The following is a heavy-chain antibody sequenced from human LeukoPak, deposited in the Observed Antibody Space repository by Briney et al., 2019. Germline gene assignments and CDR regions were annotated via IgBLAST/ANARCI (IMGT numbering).Heavy chain of an antibody. CDR1: GGSFSGYY. J-gene: IGHJ4*02. V-gene: IGHV4-34*01. CDR3: ARGDRLLRSVDY. CDR2: INHSGST. Sequence: SETLSLTCAVYGGSFSGYYWSWIRQPPGKGLEWIEEINHSGSTNYNPSLKSRVTISVDTSKNQFSLKLSSVTAADTAVYYCARGDRLLRSVDYWGQGTLVTVSS. D-gene: IGHD3-3*01.